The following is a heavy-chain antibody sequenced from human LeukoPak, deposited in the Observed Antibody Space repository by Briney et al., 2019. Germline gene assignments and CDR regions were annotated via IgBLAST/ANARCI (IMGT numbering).Heavy chain of an antibody. CDR1: GFTFSSYA. D-gene: IGHD1-1*01. CDR2: ISYDGSNK. CDR3: ARGLGTYTLDY. V-gene: IGHV3-30*04. J-gene: IGHJ4*02. Sequence: GGSLRLSCAASGFTFSSYAMHWVRQAPGKGLEWVSIISYDGSNKYDADSVKGRFTISRDNSKNTPHLQMNSLRAEDTAVYYCARGLGTYTLDYWGQGTLVTVSS.